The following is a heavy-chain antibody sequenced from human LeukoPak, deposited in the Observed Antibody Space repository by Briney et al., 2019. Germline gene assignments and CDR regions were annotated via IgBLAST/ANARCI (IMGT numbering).Heavy chain of an antibody. CDR2: ISYDGSNK. CDR3: AKDGSRIAVAGTLVDY. Sequence: GGSLRLSCAASGFTFSSYGMHWVRQAPGKGLEWVAVISYDGSNKYYADSVKGRFTISRDNSKNTLYLQMNSLRAEDTAVYYCAKDGSRIAVAGTLVDYWGQGTLVTVSS. CDR1: GFTFSSYG. D-gene: IGHD6-19*01. V-gene: IGHV3-30*18. J-gene: IGHJ4*02.